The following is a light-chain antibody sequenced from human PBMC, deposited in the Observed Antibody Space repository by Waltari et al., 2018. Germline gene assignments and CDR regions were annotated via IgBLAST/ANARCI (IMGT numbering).Light chain of an antibody. Sequence: EIVLTQSPGTLSLSPGERATLSCRASHSVTRSLAWYQQKPGQAPRLLIYGASSRATGIPDRFSGGGSGTDFSLTISRLEPEDFAMYYCQHYVSLPATFGQGTKVEIK. CDR1: HSVTRS. V-gene: IGKV3-20*01. J-gene: IGKJ1*01. CDR3: QHYVSLPAT. CDR2: GAS.